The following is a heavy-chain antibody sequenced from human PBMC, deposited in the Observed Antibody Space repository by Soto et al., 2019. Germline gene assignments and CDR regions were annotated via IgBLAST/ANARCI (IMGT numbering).Heavy chain of an antibody. Sequence: QVQLVQSGAEVKKPGSSVKVSCKASGGTFSSYTISWVRQDPGQGLEWMGRIIPILGIANYAQKFQGRVTITADKSTSTAYMELSSLRSEDTAVYYCARAKFRAHAGYYFDYWGQGTLVTVSS. J-gene: IGHJ4*02. CDR2: IIPILGIA. D-gene: IGHD3-10*01. CDR1: GGTFSSYT. CDR3: ARAKFRAHAGYYFDY. V-gene: IGHV1-69*02.